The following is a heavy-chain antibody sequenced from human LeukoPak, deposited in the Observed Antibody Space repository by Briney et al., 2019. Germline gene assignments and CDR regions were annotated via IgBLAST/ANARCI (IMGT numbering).Heavy chain of an antibody. J-gene: IGHJ4*02. CDR1: GYTFTSYY. D-gene: IGHD4-17*01. V-gene: IGHV1-46*01. CDR2: INPSGGST. Sequence: ASVKVSCKASGYTFTSYYMHWVRQAPGQGLEWMGIINPSGGSTSYAQKFPGRVTMTRDTSTSTVYMELSSLRSEDTAVYYCARSPSNGDYVDYWGQGALVTVSS. CDR3: ARSPSNGDYVDY.